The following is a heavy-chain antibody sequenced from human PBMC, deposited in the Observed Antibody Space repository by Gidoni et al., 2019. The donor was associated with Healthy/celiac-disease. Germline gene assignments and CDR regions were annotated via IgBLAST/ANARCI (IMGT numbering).Heavy chain of an antibody. D-gene: IGHD3-10*01. CDR2: ISGSGGST. V-gene: IGHV3-23*04. Sequence: EVQLVESGGGLVQPGGSLSLSCAASGFTFSSYAMSWVRQAPGKGLEWVSAISGSGGSTYYADAVKGRLNISRDNSKNTLYLQMNSRRAEDTAVYYCAKAQGPRGDGMDVWGQGTTVTVSS. J-gene: IGHJ6*02. CDR1: GFTFSSYA. CDR3: AKAQGPRGDGMDV.